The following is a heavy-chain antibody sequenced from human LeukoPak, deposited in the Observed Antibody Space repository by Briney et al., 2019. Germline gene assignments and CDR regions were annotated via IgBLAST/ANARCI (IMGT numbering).Heavy chain of an antibody. CDR3: AKDLGAAAGRNYFDY. CDR1: GFTFSSYA. CDR2: ISSSGGST. J-gene: IGHJ4*02. D-gene: IGHD6-13*01. V-gene: IGHV3-23*01. Sequence: GGSLRLSCAASGFTFSSYAMSWVRQAPGKGLEWVSAISSSGGSTYYADSVKGRFTISRDNSKNTLYLQMNSLRAEDTAVYYCAKDLGAAAGRNYFDYWGQGTLVTVSS.